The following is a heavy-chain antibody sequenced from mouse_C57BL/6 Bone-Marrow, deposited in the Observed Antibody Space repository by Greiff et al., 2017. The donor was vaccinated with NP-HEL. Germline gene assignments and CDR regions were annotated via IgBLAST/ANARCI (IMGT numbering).Heavy chain of an antibody. CDR2: IYPGDGDT. V-gene: IGHV1-80*01. CDR3: SRRELLYFDV. J-gene: IGHJ1*03. CDR1: GYAFSSYW. Sequence: VQLQESGAELVKPGASVKISCKASGYAFSSYWLNWVKQRPGKGLEWIGQIYPGDGDTNYNGKFKGKATLTADKSSSTAYMQLSSLTSEDSAVYFCSRRELLYFDVWGTGTTVTVSS.